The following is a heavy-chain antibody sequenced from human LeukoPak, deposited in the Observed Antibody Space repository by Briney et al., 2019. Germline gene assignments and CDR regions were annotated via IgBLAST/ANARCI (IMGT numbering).Heavy chain of an antibody. CDR1: GYTLTELS. CDR2: INPNSGGT. CDR3: ARGETIAAAGTEILFDY. D-gene: IGHD6-13*01. V-gene: IGHV1-2*02. J-gene: IGHJ4*02. Sequence: ASVKVSCKVSGYTLTELSMHWVRQAPGQGLEWMGWINPNSGGTNYAQKFQGRVTMTRDTSISTAYMELSRLRSDDTAVYYCARGETIAAAGTEILFDYWGQGTLVTVSS.